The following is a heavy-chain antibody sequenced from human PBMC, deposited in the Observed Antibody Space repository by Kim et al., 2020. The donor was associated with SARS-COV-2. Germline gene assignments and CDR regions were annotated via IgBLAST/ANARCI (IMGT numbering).Heavy chain of an antibody. CDR2: GTA. J-gene: IGHJ3*02. Sequence: GTANYAKKFQGRVAMTADESTRTAYMELSSLRSEDTAVYYCARLVSRPDIWGQGTMVTVSS. CDR3: ARLVSRPDI. D-gene: IGHD2-2*01. V-gene: IGHV1-69*01.